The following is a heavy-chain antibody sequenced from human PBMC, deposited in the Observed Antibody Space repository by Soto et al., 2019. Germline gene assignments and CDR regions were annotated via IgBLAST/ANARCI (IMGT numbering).Heavy chain of an antibody. V-gene: IGHV1-69*04. CDR2: IIPIIGII. CDR1: GGTFSTYT. D-gene: IGHD3-10*01. CDR3: ARDITMVRGVTLAPMDV. Sequence: ASVKVSCKASGGTFSTYTITWVRQAPGQGLEWMGRIIPIIGIINYAQKFQGRVTISADKFTGTAYMELTGLRSDDTAVYYCARDITMVRGVTLAPMDVWGQGTTVTVSS. J-gene: IGHJ6*02.